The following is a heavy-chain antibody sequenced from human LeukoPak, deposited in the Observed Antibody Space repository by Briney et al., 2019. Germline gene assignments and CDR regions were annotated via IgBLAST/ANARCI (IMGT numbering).Heavy chain of an antibody. V-gene: IGHV4-34*01. CDR1: GGSFSGYY. CDR2: INHSGST. Sequence: SETLSLTCAVYGGSFSGYYWSWIRQPPGKGLEWIGEINHSGSTYYNPSLKSRVTISVDRSKNQFSLKLSSVTAADTAVYYCARAVRLGVTAILYYFDYWGQGTLVTVSS. D-gene: IGHD2-21*02. CDR3: ARAVRLGVTAILYYFDY. J-gene: IGHJ4*02.